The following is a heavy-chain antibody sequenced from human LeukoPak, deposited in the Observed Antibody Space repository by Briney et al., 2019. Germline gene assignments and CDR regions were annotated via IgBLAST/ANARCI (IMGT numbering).Heavy chain of an antibody. CDR1: GFTFRKYW. J-gene: IGHJ3*02. Sequence: GGSLRLSCAASGFTFRKYWLHWVRQAPGKGLVWVSRINADDKTTSYADSVKGRFTTSRDDAKKTLYLQMNSLRAEDTAVYYCLTIVETTIDAFDIWGQGAMVTVSS. V-gene: IGHV3-74*01. D-gene: IGHD5-18*01. CDR2: INADDKTT. CDR3: LTIVETTIDAFDI.